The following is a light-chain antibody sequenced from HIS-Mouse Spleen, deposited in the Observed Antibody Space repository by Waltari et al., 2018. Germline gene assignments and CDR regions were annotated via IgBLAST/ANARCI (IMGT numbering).Light chain of an antibody. CDR2: KDS. J-gene: IGLJ3*02. Sequence: SYQLTQPPSVSVSPGQTARITCSGDALPKQYAYVYQQKPGQAPVLGIYKDSERPSGIPERFSGSSSGTKVTLTISGVQAEDEADYYCQSADSSGTYWVFGGGTKLTVL. V-gene: IGLV3-25*03. CDR1: ALPKQY. CDR3: QSADSSGTYWV.